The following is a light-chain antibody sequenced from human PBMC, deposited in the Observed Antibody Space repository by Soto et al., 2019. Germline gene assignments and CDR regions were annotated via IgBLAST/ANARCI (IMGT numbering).Light chain of an antibody. Sequence: EIVLTESPGTVPLSPGDIATLSCRASRSISIAYLVWYQQKRGQAPRLLIYGASTRATGIPDRFSASGSGKDLTLTISRLEPEDFAVYYRQQYGSXPYTLGHGTK. CDR2: GAS. J-gene: IGKJ2*01. CDR1: RSISIAY. V-gene: IGKV3-20*01. CDR3: QQYGSXPYT.